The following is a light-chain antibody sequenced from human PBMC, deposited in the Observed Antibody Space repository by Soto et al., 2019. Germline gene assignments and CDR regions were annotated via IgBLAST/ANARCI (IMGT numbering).Light chain of an antibody. J-gene: IGKJ5*01. V-gene: IGKV3-11*01. Sequence: IVLTQSPATLSLSPGKRATLSCRASQNISSYLIWYQQKPGQAPRLLIYDVSNRATGIPARLSGSWSGTDFTLTSSSLEPEDFAVSYCQQYGSSPPSSTFGQGTRLEIK. CDR3: QQYGSSPPSST. CDR2: DVS. CDR1: QNISSY.